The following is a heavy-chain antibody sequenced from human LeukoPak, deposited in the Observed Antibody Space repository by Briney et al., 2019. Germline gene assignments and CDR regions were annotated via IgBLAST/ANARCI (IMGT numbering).Heavy chain of an antibody. V-gene: IGHV3-23*01. CDR1: GFTFSSYA. Sequence: GGSLRLSCAASGFTFSSYAMSWVRQAPRKGLEWVSAISGSGGSTYYADSVKGRFTISRDNSKNTLYLQMNSLRAEDTAVYYCAKRPAAISPNPYYYFHYWGQGTLVTVSS. J-gene: IGHJ4*02. D-gene: IGHD2-2*01. CDR3: AKRPAAISPNPYYYFHY. CDR2: ISGSGGST.